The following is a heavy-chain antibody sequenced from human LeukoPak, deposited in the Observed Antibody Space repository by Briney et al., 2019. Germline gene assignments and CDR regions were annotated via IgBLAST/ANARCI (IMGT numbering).Heavy chain of an antibody. J-gene: IGHJ4*02. Sequence: TGGSLRLSCAASGFTFTTYGMSWVRQAPGKGLEWVSSISSSSSYIYYADSVKGRFTISRDNAKNSLYLQMNSLRAEDTAVYYCARDRGYSYGFDYWGQGTLVTVSS. V-gene: IGHV3-21*01. D-gene: IGHD5-18*01. CDR3: ARDRGYSYGFDY. CDR2: ISSSSSYI. CDR1: GFTFTTYG.